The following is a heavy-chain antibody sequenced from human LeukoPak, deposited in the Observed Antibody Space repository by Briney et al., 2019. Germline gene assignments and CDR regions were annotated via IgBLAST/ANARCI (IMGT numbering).Heavy chain of an antibody. J-gene: IGHJ4*02. D-gene: IGHD2-2*01. CDR2: ISGSGGST. CDR3: AKGRRIVEVPAAMCFDY. Sequence: ETLSLTCAVYGGSFSGYYWSWVRQAPGKGLEWVSAISGSGGSTYYADSVKGRFTISRDNSKNTLYLQMNSLRAEDTAVYYCAKGRRIVEVPAAMCFDYWGQGTLVTVSS. V-gene: IGHV3-23*01. CDR1: GGSFSGYY.